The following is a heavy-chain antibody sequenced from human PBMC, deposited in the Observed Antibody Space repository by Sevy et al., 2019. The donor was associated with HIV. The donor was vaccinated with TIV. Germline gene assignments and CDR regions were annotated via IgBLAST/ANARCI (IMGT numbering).Heavy chain of an antibody. V-gene: IGHV3-48*03. J-gene: IGHJ5*02. Sequence: GESLKISCTASGFTFSSYDMNWVRQAPGKGLEWVSKISSSGSSIYYADSVKGRFTMSRDNAKNSLNLQMNSLRAEDTAVYYCTRNGGAFDNGFDPWGQGTLVTV. CDR2: ISSSGSSI. CDR1: GFTFSSYD. CDR3: TRNGGAFDNGFDP. D-gene: IGHD2-8*01.